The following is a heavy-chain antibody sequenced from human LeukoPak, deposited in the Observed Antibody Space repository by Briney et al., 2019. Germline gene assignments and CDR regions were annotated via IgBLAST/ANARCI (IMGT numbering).Heavy chain of an antibody. Sequence: PSETLSLTCTVSGGSISSSSYYWGWIRQPPGKGLEWIGSVYYSGSTYYNPSLKSRVTISVDTSKNQFSLKLSSVTAADTAVYYCARGRKLWFGESNWFDPWGQGTLVTVSS. V-gene: IGHV4-39*07. D-gene: IGHD3-10*01. CDR2: VYYSGST. J-gene: IGHJ5*02. CDR1: GGSISSSSYY. CDR3: ARGRKLWFGESNWFDP.